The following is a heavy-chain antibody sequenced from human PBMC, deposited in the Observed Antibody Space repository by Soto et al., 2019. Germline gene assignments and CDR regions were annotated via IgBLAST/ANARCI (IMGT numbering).Heavy chain of an antibody. CDR1: GFSFGGYG. J-gene: IGHJ4*02. V-gene: IGHV3-23*01. D-gene: IGHD5-12*01. CDR2: LSGSGSTT. CDR3: AKASKGYTGYDLDY. Sequence: EVQLLESGGDLVQPGGSLRLSCAASGFSFGGYGMSWVRQAPGKGLEWVSALSGSGSTTYYADSVRGRFIISRDNSRDTLFLQINSLSAGDTAVYFWAKASKGYTGYDLDYWGQGTVVTVSP.